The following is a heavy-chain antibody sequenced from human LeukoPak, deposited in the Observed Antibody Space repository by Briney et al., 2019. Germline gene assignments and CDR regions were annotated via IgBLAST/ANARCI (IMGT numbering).Heavy chain of an antibody. Sequence: GGSLRLSCAASGFTFSSYGMHWVRQAPGKGLEWVAVMWYDGSNKYYADSVKGRFTISRDNSKNTLYLQMNSLRAEDTAVYYCASSGGHSSGYLDYWGQGTLVTVSS. CDR1: GFTFSSYG. D-gene: IGHD3-22*01. V-gene: IGHV3-33*01. CDR2: MWYDGSNK. CDR3: ASSGGHSSGYLDY. J-gene: IGHJ4*02.